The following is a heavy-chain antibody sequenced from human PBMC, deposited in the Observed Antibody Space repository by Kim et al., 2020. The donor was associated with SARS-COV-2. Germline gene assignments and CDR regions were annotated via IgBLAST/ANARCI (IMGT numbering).Heavy chain of an antibody. CDR1: GYSFTSYW. Sequence: GESLKISCKGSGYSFTSYWIGWVRQMPGKGLEWMGIIYPGDSDTRYSPSFQGQVTISADKSISTAYLQWSSLKASDTAMYYCARVPFRRSSTSAPPDIWGQGTMVTVSS. CDR3: ARVPFRRSSTSAPPDI. CDR2: IYPGDSDT. V-gene: IGHV5-51*01. D-gene: IGHD2-2*01. J-gene: IGHJ3*02.